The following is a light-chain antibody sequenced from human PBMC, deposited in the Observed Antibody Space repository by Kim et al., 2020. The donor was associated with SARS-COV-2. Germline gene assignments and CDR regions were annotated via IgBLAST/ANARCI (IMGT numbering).Light chain of an antibody. CDR2: WAS. CDR3: QQYYSTPLT. V-gene: IGKV4-1*01. J-gene: IGKJ4*01. CDR1: QSVFYSSNNKNY. Sequence: DIVMTQSPDPLAVSLGERATINCKSSQSVFYSSNNKNYLAWYQQKPGQPPKLLIYWASTRESGVPDRFSGSGSGTDFTLTISSLQAEDVAVYYCQQYYSTPLTFGGGTKLEI.